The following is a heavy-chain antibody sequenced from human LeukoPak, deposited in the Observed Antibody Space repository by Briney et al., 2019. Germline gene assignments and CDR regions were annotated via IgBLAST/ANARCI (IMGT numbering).Heavy chain of an antibody. CDR3: ARFDPGEYYFDY. Sequence: SETLSLTCTVSGGSISSSSYYWGWIRQPPGKGLEWIGSIYYSGSTYYNPSLKSRVTISVDTSKNQFSLKLSSVTAADTAVYYCARFDPGEYYFDYWGQGTLVTVSS. CDR2: IYYSGST. J-gene: IGHJ4*02. V-gene: IGHV4-39*01. D-gene: IGHD3-10*01. CDR1: GGSISSSSYY.